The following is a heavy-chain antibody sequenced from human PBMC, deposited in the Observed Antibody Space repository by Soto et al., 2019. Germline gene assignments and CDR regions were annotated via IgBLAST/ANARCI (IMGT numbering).Heavy chain of an antibody. D-gene: IGHD2-2*02. J-gene: IGHJ5*02. V-gene: IGHV4-31*03. CDR3: ARSGEVAALPSWFDP. CDR2: IYYSGST. Sequence: SETLSLTCTVSGGSISSGGYYWSWIRQHPGKGLEWIGYIYYSGSTYYNPSLKSRVTISVDTSKNQFSLKLSSVTAADTAVYYCARSGEVAALPSWFDPWGQGTLVTVSS. CDR1: GGSISSGGYY.